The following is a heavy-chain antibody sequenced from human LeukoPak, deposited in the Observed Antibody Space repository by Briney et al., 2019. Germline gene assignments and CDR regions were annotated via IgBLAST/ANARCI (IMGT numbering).Heavy chain of an antibody. V-gene: IGHV3-73*01. D-gene: IGHD3-22*01. Sequence: GGSLRLSCAASGFTFSGSAMHWVRQASGRGLEWVGRIRSKTHTYATAYAASVKGRFTISRDDSKNTAYLQVNSLKTEDTAVYYCTRHGGRDYYDSSEDAFDIWGQGTMVTVSS. CDR1: GFTFSGSA. CDR3: TRHGGRDYYDSSEDAFDI. J-gene: IGHJ3*02. CDR2: IRSKTHTYAT.